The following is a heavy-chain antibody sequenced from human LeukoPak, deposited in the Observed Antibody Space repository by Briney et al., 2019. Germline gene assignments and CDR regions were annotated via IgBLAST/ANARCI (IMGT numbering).Heavy chain of an antibody. J-gene: IGHJ4*02. D-gene: IGHD1-26*01. Sequence: PGGSLRLSCAASGFTFSSYEMNWVRQAPGKGLEWVAFIRYDGSNKYYADSVKGRFTISRDNSKNTLYLQMNSLRAEDTAVYYCAKNGIVGATISAADYWGQGTLVTVSS. CDR1: GFTFSSYE. V-gene: IGHV3-30*02. CDR3: AKNGIVGATISAADY. CDR2: IRYDGSNK.